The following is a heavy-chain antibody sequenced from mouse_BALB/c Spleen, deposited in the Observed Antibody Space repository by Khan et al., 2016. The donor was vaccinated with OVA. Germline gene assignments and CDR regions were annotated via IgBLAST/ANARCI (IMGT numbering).Heavy chain of an antibody. D-gene: IGHD2-1*01. Sequence: EVQLQESGPDLVKPSQSLSLTCTVTGYSITSGYAWHWIRQFPGNKLEWMAYIYFSGSINYNPSFKSRISVTRDTSKNQFFLQLNSVTSEDTATYYCTRDGNYMDYWGQGTSVTVSS. CDR3: TRDGNYMDY. CDR1: GYSITSGYA. V-gene: IGHV3-1*02. CDR2: IYFSGSI. J-gene: IGHJ4*01.